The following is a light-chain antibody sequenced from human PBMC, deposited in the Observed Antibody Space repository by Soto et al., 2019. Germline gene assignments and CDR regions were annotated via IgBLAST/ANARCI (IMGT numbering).Light chain of an antibody. CDR3: CSYAGSGTDNYV. J-gene: IGLJ1*01. CDR2: EGI. CDR1: SSDIGTYNL. Sequence: LTQPASVSGSPGQSITISCTGTSSDIGTYNLVSWYQHYPGKAPKLMIYEGIKRPSGVSNRFSGSKSGNTAFLTISGLQAEDEADYYCCSYAGSGTDNYVFGSGTKVTVL. V-gene: IGLV2-23*01.